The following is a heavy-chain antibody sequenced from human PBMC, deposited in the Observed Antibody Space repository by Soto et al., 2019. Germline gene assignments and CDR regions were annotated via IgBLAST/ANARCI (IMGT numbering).Heavy chain of an antibody. V-gene: IGHV3-13*01. J-gene: IGHJ6*02. D-gene: IGHD2-2*01. CDR1: GFTFSSYD. CDR3: ARGLGYCSSTSCYRYYYYAMDV. Sequence: GGSLRLSCAASGFTFSSYDMHWVRQATGKGLEWVSAIGTAGDTYYPGSVKGRFTISRENAKNSLYLQMNSLRAEDTAVYYCARGLGYCSSTSCYRYYYYAMDVCGPGTTLTVSS. CDR2: IGTAGDT.